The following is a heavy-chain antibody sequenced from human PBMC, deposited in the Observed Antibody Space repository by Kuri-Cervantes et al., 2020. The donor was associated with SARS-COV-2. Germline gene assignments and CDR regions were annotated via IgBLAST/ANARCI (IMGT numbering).Heavy chain of an antibody. D-gene: IGHD2-2*01. CDR1: GGSVSSGSYY. CDR2: IYYSGST. CDR3: ARHPPRDLMPWVD. J-gene: IGHJ4*02. V-gene: IGHV4-39*01. Sequence: SETLSLTCTVSGGSVSSGSYYWGWIRQPPGKGLEWIGSIYYSGSTYYNPSLKSRVTISVDTSKNQFSLKLSSVTAADTAVYYCARHPPRDLMPWVDWGQGTLVTVSS.